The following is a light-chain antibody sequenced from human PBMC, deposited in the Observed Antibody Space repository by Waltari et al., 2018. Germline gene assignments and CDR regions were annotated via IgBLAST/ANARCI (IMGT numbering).Light chain of an antibody. CDR1: QSISKY. V-gene: IGKV3-20*01. J-gene: IGKJ1*01. CDR2: HAS. Sequence: EIVLTQSPGTLSLSPGERATLSCRARQSISKYLAWYQQKPGQAPRLLIYHASIRAAGIPDRFSGSGSGTDFSLSISRLEPEDFAVYYCQHYESLPVTFGQGTKVEIK. CDR3: QHYESLPVT.